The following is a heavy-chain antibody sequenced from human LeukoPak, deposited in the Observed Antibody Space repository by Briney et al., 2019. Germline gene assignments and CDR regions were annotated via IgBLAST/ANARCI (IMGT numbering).Heavy chain of an antibody. Sequence: GASVKVSCKASGGTFSSYAISWVRQAPGQGLEWMGGIIPIFGTANYAQKFQGRVTITTDESTSTAYMELSSLRSEDTAVYYCARGGQLSGYYHYYYMDVWGRGTTVIVSS. D-gene: IGHD5-18*01. CDR3: ARGGQLSGYYHYYYMDV. V-gene: IGHV1-69*05. CDR1: GGTFSSYA. CDR2: IIPIFGTA. J-gene: IGHJ6*03.